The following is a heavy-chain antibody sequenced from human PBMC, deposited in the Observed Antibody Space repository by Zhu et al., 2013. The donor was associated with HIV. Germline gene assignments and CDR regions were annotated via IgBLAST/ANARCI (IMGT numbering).Heavy chain of an antibody. Sequence: EVQLVESGGGLVQPGGSLRLSCATSGFTFSSYWMSWVRQAPGKGLEWVANIKEDGSEKYHVDSVKGRFTISRDNAKNSLSLQMNSLRAEDTAVYYCARIGYCSGASCSVVFYFDYWGQGTLVTVSS. D-gene: IGHD2-15*01. J-gene: IGHJ4*02. CDR1: GFTFSSYW. CDR2: IKEDGSEK. CDR3: ARIGYCSGASCSVVFYFDY. V-gene: IGHV3-7*01.